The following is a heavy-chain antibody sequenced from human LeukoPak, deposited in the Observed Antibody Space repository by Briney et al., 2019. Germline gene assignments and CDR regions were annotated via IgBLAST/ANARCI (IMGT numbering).Heavy chain of an antibody. Sequence: PGGSLRLSCAATGITFSNFPMHWVRQAPGKGLEWVAVISYDGNTQYYADSVRGRFAITRDNSKNTLFLQMNSLRGEDTAVYYCAGGGPDIVAGVYWGQGTLVTVSS. D-gene: IGHD6-13*01. J-gene: IGHJ4*02. V-gene: IGHV3-30*09. CDR3: AGGGPDIVAGVY. CDR2: ISYDGNTQ. CDR1: GITFSNFP.